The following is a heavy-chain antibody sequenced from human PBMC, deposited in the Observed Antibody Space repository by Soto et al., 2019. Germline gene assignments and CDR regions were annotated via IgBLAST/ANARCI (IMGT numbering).Heavy chain of an antibody. Sequence: GGSLRLSCAASGFTFSSYAMSWVHQAPGKGLEWVSAISGSGGSTYYADSVKGRFTISRDNSKNTLYLQMNSLRAEDTAVYYCAKAVYSSSWYVGFDYWGQGTLVTVSS. D-gene: IGHD6-13*01. CDR1: GFTFSSYA. V-gene: IGHV3-23*01. J-gene: IGHJ4*02. CDR2: ISGSGGST. CDR3: AKAVYSSSWYVGFDY.